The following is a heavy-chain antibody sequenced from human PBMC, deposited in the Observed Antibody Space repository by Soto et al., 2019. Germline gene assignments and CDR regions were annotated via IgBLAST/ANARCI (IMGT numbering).Heavy chain of an antibody. V-gene: IGHV4-34*01. CDR2: IYHSGST. Sequence: SEPISLTCPVCGGYISRYSSSQFRQTTGKGLEWIGEIYHSGSTNYNPSLESRVTISVDTSKNQFSLKLSSVTAADTAVYYCATYSSSWYVVYWGQGTLVTVSS. D-gene: IGHD6-13*01. J-gene: IGHJ4*02. CDR1: GGYISRYS. CDR3: ATYSSSWYVVY.